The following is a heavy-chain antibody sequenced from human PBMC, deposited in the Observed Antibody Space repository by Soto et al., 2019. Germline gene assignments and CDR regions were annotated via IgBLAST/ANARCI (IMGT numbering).Heavy chain of an antibody. D-gene: IGHD2-21*02. Sequence: QVQLVQSGAEVKKPGSSVKVSCKASGGTFSSYTISWVRQAPGQGLGWRGRIIPILGIANYAQKFQGRVTITADKSTSTGYMELSSLGSEDTAVYACGRDRGDGRENYWGQGTLVTVSS. CDR2: IIPILGIA. J-gene: IGHJ4*02. CDR1: GGTFSSYT. CDR3: GRDRGDGRENY. V-gene: IGHV1-69*08.